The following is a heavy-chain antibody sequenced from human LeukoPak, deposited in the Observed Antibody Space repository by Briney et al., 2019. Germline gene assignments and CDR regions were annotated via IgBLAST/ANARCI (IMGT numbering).Heavy chain of an antibody. CDR1: GFTFSSYA. V-gene: IGHV3-23*01. J-gene: IGHJ4*02. D-gene: IGHD6-13*01. Sequence: GGSLRLSCAASGFTFSSYAMGWVRQAPGKGLEWVSAISGSGGSTYYADSVKGRFTISRDNSKNTLYLQMNSLRAEDTAVYYCAKLIAAALSGDYWGQGTLVTVSS. CDR3: AKLIAAALSGDY. CDR2: ISGSGGST.